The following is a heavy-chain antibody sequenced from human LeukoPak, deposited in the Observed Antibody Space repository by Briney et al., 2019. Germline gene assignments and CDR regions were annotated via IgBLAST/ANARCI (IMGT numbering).Heavy chain of an antibody. CDR2: INDSGST. CDR3: ARVAGDPIYYYYYMEV. D-gene: IGHD7-27*01. CDR1: AGSFRGYY. J-gene: IGHJ6*03. V-gene: IGHV4-34*01. Sequence: SDTLALVGAGYAGSFRGYYLRGIRQSPGKGLEGIGEINDSGSTNYDPSLKSRVTISVDTSKHQISLKLTSVTAADTAVYYCARVAGDPIYYYYYMEVWGKGTTVTVSS.